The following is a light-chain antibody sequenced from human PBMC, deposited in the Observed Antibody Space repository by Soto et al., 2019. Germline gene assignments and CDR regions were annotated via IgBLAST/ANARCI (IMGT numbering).Light chain of an antibody. Sequence: DIQMTQSPSSLSAYVGDRVTITCRASQGIRNDLGWYQQKPGKAPKLLISAASTLQAGVPSRFSGSGSGPDFTLTISSLQPEDFATYYCQHLYSDPRTWTFGQGTKVDIK. J-gene: IGKJ1*01. V-gene: IGKV1-17*01. CDR3: QHLYSDPRTWT. CDR1: QGIRND. CDR2: AAS.